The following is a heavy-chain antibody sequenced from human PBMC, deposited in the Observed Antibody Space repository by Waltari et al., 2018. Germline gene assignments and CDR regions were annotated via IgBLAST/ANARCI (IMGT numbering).Heavy chain of an antibody. CDR3: ARDLGRGLFLDS. Sequence: QLQLQESGPGLVKPSGTLSLTCVVSGDPMSCKSWWSWVRQSPNKGLEWIGQGHSNGRTNSHPSLASRACVSLDSSMNQLSLRILSATAADTAVYYCARDLGRGLFLDSWGQGTLVTVSP. D-gene: IGHD2-15*01. CDR2: GHSNGRT. J-gene: IGHJ4*02. V-gene: IGHV4-4*02. CDR1: GDPMSCKSW.